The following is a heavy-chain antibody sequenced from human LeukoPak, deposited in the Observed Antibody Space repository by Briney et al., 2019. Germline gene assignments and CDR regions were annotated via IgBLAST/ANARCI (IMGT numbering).Heavy chain of an antibody. Sequence: PSETLSLTCTVSGGSISSYYWSWIRQPPGKGLEWIGYIYYSGSTNYNPSLKSRVTMSVDTSKNQFSLKLSSVTAADTAVYYCASTTGGDCYLNWGQGTLVTVSS. CDR1: GGSISSYY. V-gene: IGHV4-59*12. D-gene: IGHD2-21*02. CDR2: IYYSGST. CDR3: ASTTGGDCYLN. J-gene: IGHJ4*02.